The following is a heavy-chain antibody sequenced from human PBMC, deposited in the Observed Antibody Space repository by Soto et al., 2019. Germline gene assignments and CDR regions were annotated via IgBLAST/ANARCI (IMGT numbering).Heavy chain of an antibody. D-gene: IGHD4-4*01. CDR3: AVTSSLQWYYMDV. J-gene: IGHJ6*03. Sequence: PSQTLSLTCVISGDSVSSNSAAWNWIRQSPSRGLEWLGRTYYRSRWYNDYAVSVRSRITVNADTSKNQFSLHLNSVTPEDTVVYYWAVTSSLQWYYMDVWDKGTTVTVSS. CDR2: TYYRSRWYN. V-gene: IGHV6-1*01. CDR1: GDSVSSNSAA.